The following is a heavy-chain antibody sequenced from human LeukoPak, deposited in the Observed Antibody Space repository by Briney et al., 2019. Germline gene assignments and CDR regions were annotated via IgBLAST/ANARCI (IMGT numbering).Heavy chain of an antibody. Sequence: SETLSLTCAVYGGSFSGYYWSWIRQPPGRGLEWIGEINHSGSTNYNPSLKSRVTISVDTSKNQFSLKLSSVTAADTAVYYCARRKAAAGRNYLASYWYFDLWGRGTLVTVSS. CDR1: GGSFSGYY. D-gene: IGHD6-13*01. V-gene: IGHV4-34*01. J-gene: IGHJ2*01. CDR3: ARRKAAAGRNYLASYWYFDL. CDR2: INHSGST.